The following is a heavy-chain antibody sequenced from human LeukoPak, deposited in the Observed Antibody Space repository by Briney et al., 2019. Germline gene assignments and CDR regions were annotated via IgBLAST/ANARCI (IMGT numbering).Heavy chain of an antibody. CDR2: IRYDGSNK. Sequence: GGSLRLSCAASGFTFSSYGTHWVREAPGKGLEWVAFIRYDGSNKYYADSVKGRFTISRDNSKNSLYLQMNSLRPEDTALYYCAKDRAARGRGNYFYMDVWGKGTTVTVSS. J-gene: IGHJ6*03. V-gene: IGHV3-30*02. D-gene: IGHD2/OR15-2a*01. CDR3: AKDRAARGRGNYFYMDV. CDR1: GFTFSSYG.